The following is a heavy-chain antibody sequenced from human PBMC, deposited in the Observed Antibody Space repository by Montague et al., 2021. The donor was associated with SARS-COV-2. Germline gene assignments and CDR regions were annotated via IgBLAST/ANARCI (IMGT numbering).Heavy chain of an antibody. CDR1: GGSTSGSSYY. CDR2: IYYSGST. CDR3: ARHPRGYYDYVWGSPSYYFDY. D-gene: IGHD3-16*01. V-gene: IGHV4-39*01. Sequence: SETLSLTCTVSGGSTSGSSYYWGWIRQPPGKGLEWIGSIYYSGSTYYNPSLKSRVTISVDTSKNQFSLKLSSVTAADTAVYYCARHPRGYYDYVWGSPSYYFDYWGQGTLVTVSS. J-gene: IGHJ4*02.